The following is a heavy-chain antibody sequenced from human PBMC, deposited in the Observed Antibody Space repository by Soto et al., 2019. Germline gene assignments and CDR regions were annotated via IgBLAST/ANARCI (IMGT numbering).Heavy chain of an antibody. CDR1: GFTLSSYA. CDR2: ISYDGSNK. J-gene: IGHJ4*02. D-gene: IGHD4-17*01. V-gene: IGHV3-30-3*01. CDR3: ARGPYGDHLQSPFDY. Sequence: PGESLRLSCAASGFTLSSYAMHWVRQAPGKGLEWVEVISYDGSNKYYADSVKGRFTMSRDNSKNTLYLQMNSLRAEDTAVYYCARGPYGDHLQSPFDYWGQGTLVTVSS.